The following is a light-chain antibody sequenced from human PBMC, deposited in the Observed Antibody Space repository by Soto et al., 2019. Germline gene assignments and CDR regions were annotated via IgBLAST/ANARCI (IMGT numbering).Light chain of an antibody. CDR1: SWSRHY. CDR2: KDR. V-gene: IGLV3-25*03. CDR3: HSPDSSDSYPVV. J-gene: IGLJ7*01. Sequence: SYELTQPPSVSVSPGPPATITCSGESWSRHYASWYQQRTGNSPFLVIYKDRERTAGILERFSGSTAGTTVTLTISGVQAEDESYYYCHSPDSSDSYPVVLGSGIQLTVL.